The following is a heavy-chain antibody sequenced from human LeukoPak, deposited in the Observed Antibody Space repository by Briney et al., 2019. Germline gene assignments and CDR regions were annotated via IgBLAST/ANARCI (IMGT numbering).Heavy chain of an antibody. CDR1: GFTFSDYW. D-gene: IGHD2-21*01. Sequence: GGSLRLSCAVSGFTFSDYWMTWVRQAPGKGLEWVANIKEDGSEKSYVDSVKGRFTISRDNAKNSLYLQMNNLRAEDTAVYYCARGPVVVIAPADYWGQGTLVTVSS. V-gene: IGHV3-7*01. CDR3: ARGPVVVIAPADY. CDR2: IKEDGSEK. J-gene: IGHJ4*02.